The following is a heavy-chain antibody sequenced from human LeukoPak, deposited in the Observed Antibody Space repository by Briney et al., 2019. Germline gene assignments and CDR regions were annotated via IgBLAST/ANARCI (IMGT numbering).Heavy chain of an antibody. J-gene: IGHJ4*02. D-gene: IGHD3-22*01. V-gene: IGHV4-30-4*01. CDR2: IYYRGST. CDR3: ASQTSSGYNSSFDY. Sequence: SETLSLTCTVSGVSISSGHYYRSWIRQPPGTGLEWIGYIYYRGSTYYNPSLKSRVTISVDTSKNQFSLKLSSVTAADTAVYYCASQTSSGYNSSFDYWGQGTLVTVSS. CDR1: GVSISSGHYY.